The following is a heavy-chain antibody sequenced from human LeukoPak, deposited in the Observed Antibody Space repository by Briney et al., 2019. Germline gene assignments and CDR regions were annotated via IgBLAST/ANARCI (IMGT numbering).Heavy chain of an antibody. CDR3: ARDQYYYDSSGYLFDY. D-gene: IGHD3-22*01. Sequence: PSETLSLTCTVSGGSISSYYWSWIRQPAGKGLGWIGRIYTSGSITYNPSLKSRVSMSVDTSKNQFSLKLSSVTAADTAVYYCARDQYYYDSSGYLFDYWGQGTLVTVSS. V-gene: IGHV4-4*07. CDR2: IYTSGSI. CDR1: GGSISSYY. J-gene: IGHJ4*02.